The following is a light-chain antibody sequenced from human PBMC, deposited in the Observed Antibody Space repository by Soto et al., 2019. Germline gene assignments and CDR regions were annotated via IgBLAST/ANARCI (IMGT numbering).Light chain of an antibody. J-gene: IGKJ5*01. CDR3: QQRSNWPPIT. CDR1: QSVSSY. CDR2: DAS. V-gene: IGKV3-11*01. Sequence: EIVLTQSPATLSLSPGERATLSCRASQSVSSYLAWYQQKPCQAPRLLIYDASNRATGIPARCSGRGSGTAFTLTISSLEPEDFAFYYCQQRSNWPPITFGQGTRVEIK.